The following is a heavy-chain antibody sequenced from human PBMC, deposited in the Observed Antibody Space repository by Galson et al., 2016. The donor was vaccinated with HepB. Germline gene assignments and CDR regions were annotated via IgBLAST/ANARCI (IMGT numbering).Heavy chain of an antibody. D-gene: IGHD2-2*01. CDR1: GFTFSNYG. Sequence: SLRLSCAASGFTFSNYGMHWVRQAPGKGLEWVAVLWYDGSNRYYLDSVKGRFTISRDNSKNTLYLQMTSLRAEDTAVYYCARGTSVYCTRATCYREGSFDYWGQGTLVTVSS. CDR2: LWYDGSNR. J-gene: IGHJ4*02. CDR3: ARGTSVYCTRATCYREGSFDY. V-gene: IGHV3-33*01.